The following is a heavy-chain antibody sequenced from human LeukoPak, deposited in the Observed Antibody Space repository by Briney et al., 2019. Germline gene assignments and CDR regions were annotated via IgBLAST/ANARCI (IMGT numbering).Heavy chain of an antibody. D-gene: IGHD3-22*01. CDR2: INPNSGGT. J-gene: IGHJ6*02. V-gene: IGHV1-2*02. Sequence: ASVKFSCQASGYTFTGYYMYWVRQAPGQGLEWIGWINPNSGGTNYAQKFQGRVTTTRDTSISTAYMELSRLRSDDTAVYYCARGYYYDSSGYYYGMDVWGQGTTGTVSS. CDR1: GYTFTGYY. CDR3: ARGYYYDSSGYYYGMDV.